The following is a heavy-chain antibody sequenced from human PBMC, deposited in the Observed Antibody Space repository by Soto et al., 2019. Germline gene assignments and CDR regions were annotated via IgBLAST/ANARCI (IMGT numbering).Heavy chain of an antibody. CDR2: INPNGGST. CDR1: GYTFINYH. D-gene: IGHD6-19*01. J-gene: IGHJ4*02. V-gene: IGHV1-46*01. CDR3: ALPKNTLGWYNF. Sequence: QVQVVQSGAEVKKSGASVKVSCKTSGYTFINYHVHWVRQAPGQGLEWMGAINPNGGSTTYAQHLQGRITMTSDASTSTVYMDLSSLRSDETAVYYCALPKNTLGWYNFWGQGSLVTVS.